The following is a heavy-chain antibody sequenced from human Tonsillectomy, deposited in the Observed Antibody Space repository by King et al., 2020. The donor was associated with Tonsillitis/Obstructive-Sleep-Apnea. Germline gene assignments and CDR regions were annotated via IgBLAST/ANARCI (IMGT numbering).Heavy chain of an antibody. CDR2: ISYDGSNK. D-gene: IGHD3-9*01. CDR3: AKDQAYYDFLTGFDY. V-gene: IGHV3-30*18. J-gene: IGHJ4*02. CDR1: GFTFSSYG. Sequence: VQLVESGGGVVQPGRSLRLSCAASGFTFSSYGMHWVRQAPGKGLEWVAVISYDGSNKYYADSVKGRFTISRDNSKNTLYLQMNSLRPEDTAVYFCAKDQAYYDFLTGFDYWGQGTLVTVSS.